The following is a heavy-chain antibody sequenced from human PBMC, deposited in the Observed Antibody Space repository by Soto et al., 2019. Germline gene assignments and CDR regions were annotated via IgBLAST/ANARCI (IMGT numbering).Heavy chain of an antibody. D-gene: IGHD4-17*01. CDR3: ARETVTTGWYYYGMDV. CDR1: GYTFTSYG. Sequence: QVQLVQSGAEVKKPGASVKVSCKASGYTFTSYGISWVRQAPGQGLEWMGWISAYNGNTNYAQKLQGRVTMTTNTTTSTVYMEMRSLRSDDTAVYYCARETVTTGWYYYGMDVWGQGTTVTVSS. V-gene: IGHV1-18*01. CDR2: ISAYNGNT. J-gene: IGHJ6*02.